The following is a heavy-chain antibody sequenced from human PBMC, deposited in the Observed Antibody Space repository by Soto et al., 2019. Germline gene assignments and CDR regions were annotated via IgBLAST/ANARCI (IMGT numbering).Heavy chain of an antibody. CDR2: INPNSGGT. V-gene: IGHV1-2*04. CDR3: ARGNSGYDLGVHGMDV. D-gene: IGHD5-12*01. J-gene: IGHJ6*02. Sequence: ASVKVSCKASGYTFTGYYMHWVRQAPGQGLEWMGWINPNSGGTNYAQKFQGWVTITRDTSISTAYMELSRLRSDDTAVYYCARGNSGYDLGVHGMDVWGQGTTVTVSS. CDR1: GYTFTGYY.